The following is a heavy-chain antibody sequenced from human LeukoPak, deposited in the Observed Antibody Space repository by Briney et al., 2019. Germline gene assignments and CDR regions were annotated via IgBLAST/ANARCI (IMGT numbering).Heavy chain of an antibody. CDR1: GFTFSNAW. CDR3: ARVGDIAAAGTGDY. V-gene: IGHV3-11*05. CDR2: ISTDSSFR. D-gene: IGHD6-13*01. J-gene: IGHJ4*02. Sequence: KPGGSLRLSCAVFGFTFSNAWMSWIRQAPGKGLEGVSYISTDSSFRAYADSVKGRFTMSRDNAKNSLYLQMNSLRAEDTALYYCARVGDIAAAGTGDYWGQGTLVTVSS.